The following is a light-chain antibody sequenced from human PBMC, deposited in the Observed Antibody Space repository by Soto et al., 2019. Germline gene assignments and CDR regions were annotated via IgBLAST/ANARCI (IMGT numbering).Light chain of an antibody. CDR3: REYKSFTWR. Sequence: DIEMTQSPSTLSETVGDRVTITCRASQSNSTWLAWYQQKPGIAPKLLISRASQLETGFPPRFSGSGSGTEFTLTISSLQPYDFATYYCREYKSFTWRFGQGTKV. J-gene: IGKJ1*01. CDR1: QSNSTW. V-gene: IGKV1-5*01. CDR2: RAS.